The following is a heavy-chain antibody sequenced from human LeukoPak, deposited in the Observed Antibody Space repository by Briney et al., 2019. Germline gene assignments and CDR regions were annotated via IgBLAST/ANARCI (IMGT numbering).Heavy chain of an antibody. CDR1: GGSISSSNW. CDR2: FYHSGSN. V-gene: IGHV4-4*02. D-gene: IGHD3-10*01. Sequence: PSGTLSLTCAVSGGSISSSNWGWWVRHPRGGGGEWLGEFYHSGSNNYNPSIKGRVTISVDKSKNQFTLKLTSVTAADTAVYYCARGRFYYYGSGSNPNYYYYGMDVWGKGTTVTVSS. CDR3: ARGRFYYYGSGSNPNYYYYGMDV. J-gene: IGHJ6*04.